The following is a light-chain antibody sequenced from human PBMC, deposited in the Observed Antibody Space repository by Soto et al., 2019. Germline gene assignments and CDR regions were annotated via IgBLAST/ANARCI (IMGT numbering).Light chain of an antibody. CDR3: QQYGSSGT. J-gene: IGKJ1*01. Sequence: EIVLTQSPGPLSLSPGERATLSCRASQSVSNNYLAWYQQKPGQAPRLLIYGASISATDIPDRFSGSVSGTDFKLTIIRLEPEDFAVYYCQQYGSSGTFGQGTKVEIK. CDR2: GAS. V-gene: IGKV3-20*01. CDR1: QSVSNNY.